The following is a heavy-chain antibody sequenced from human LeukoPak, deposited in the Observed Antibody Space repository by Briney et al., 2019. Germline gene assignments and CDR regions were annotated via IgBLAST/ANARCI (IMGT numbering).Heavy chain of an antibody. Sequence: SQTLSLTCTVSGGSISSGGYYWSWIRQPPGKGLEWIGYIYHSGSTYYNPSLKSRVTISVDRSKNQFSLKLSSVTAADTAVYYCARTSRYCSSTSCSTSDYWGQGTLVTVSS. CDR1: GGSISSGGYY. CDR2: IYHSGST. D-gene: IGHD2-2*01. V-gene: IGHV4-30-2*01. CDR3: ARTSRYCSSTSCSTSDY. J-gene: IGHJ4*02.